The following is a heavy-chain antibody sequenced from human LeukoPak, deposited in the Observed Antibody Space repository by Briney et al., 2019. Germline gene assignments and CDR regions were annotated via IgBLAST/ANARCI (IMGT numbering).Heavy chain of an antibody. CDR1: GFTLSSYA. CDR3: ARGGSGWWPGCFDL. D-gene: IGHD6-19*01. Sequence: PGGSLRLSCAASGFTLSSYAMHWIRQPPGKGLEWIGSIYYSGSTYYNPSLKSRVTISVDTSKNQFSLKLSSVTAADTAVYYCARGGSGWWPGCFDLWGRGTLVTVSS. J-gene: IGHJ2*01. CDR2: IYYSGST. V-gene: IGHV4-39*07.